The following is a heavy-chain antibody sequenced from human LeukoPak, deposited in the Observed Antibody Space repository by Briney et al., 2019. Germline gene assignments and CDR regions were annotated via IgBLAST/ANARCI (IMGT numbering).Heavy chain of an antibody. V-gene: IGHV4-59*01. CDR2: IYYGGST. D-gene: IGHD6-19*01. CDR3: ASDRSGWYWSYYYYMDV. J-gene: IGHJ6*03. Sequence: SETLSLTCTVSGGSISSYYWSWIRQPPGKGLERIGYIYYGGSTNYNPSLKSRVTISVDTSKNQFSLKLSSVTAADTAVYYCASDRSGWYWSYYYYMDVWGKGNTVTVSS. CDR1: GGSISSYY.